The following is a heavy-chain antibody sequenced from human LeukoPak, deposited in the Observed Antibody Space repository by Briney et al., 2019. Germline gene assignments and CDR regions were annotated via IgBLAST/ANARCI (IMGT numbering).Heavy chain of an antibody. J-gene: IGHJ5*02. CDR3: ARGVSGGSSYNWFDP. CDR1: GGTFSSYA. CDR2: INPNSGDT. V-gene: IGHV1-2*02. D-gene: IGHD2-15*01. Sequence: ASVKVSCKASGGTFSSYAISWVRQAPGQGLEWMGWINPNSGDTNYAQKFQGRVTMTRDTSISTAYMELSRLRSDDTAVYYCARGVSGGSSYNWFDPWGQGTLVTVSS.